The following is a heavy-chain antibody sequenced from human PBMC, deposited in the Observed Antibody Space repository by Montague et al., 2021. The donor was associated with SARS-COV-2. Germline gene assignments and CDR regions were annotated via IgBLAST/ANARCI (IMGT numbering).Heavy chain of an antibody. D-gene: IGHD3-10*01. V-gene: IGHV4-31*03. Sequence: TLSLTCSVSSGSISTGHHWSWIRQHPMKGLEWIGYIYDSGSTYYNPSFKGRVTISIDTAKNQFSLELTSMTAADTAVYYCARDHGQWFGELWGHGLDVWGQGTTVIVSS. CDR2: IYDSGST. CDR1: SGSISTGHH. J-gene: IGHJ6*02. CDR3: ARDHGQWFGELWGHGLDV.